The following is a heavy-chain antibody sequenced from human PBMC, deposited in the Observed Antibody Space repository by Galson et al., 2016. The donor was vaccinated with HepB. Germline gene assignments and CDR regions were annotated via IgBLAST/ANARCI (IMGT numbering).Heavy chain of an antibody. CDR1: GGTFSNFA. D-gene: IGHD3/OR15-3a*01. CDR3: ARDGRAWVGLDV. V-gene: IGHV1-69*06. CDR2: IIPLFGAT. J-gene: IGHJ6*02. Sequence: SVKVSCKASGGTFSNFAISWLRQAPGQGLEWMGGIIPLFGATNYAQKFQGRVTITGDKSTTTVYMDLSSLRSEDTAVYYCARDGRAWVGLDVWGQGTTVTVSS.